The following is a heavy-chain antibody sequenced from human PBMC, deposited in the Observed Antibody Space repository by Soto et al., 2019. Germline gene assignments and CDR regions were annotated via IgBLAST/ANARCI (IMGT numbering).Heavy chain of an antibody. CDR2: IFPSGRS. V-gene: IGHV4-31*03. CDR1: GGSITTGICY. CDR3: ARTCGGRGYFDS. Sequence: SETLSLTCSVSGGSITTGICYWSWIRQNAGEGLEWIGNIFPSGRSHFNPSFKSRSQLFVDTSKNQFSLRLDSVTAADTALYRCARTCGGRGYFDSWGLGSLGTVSS. D-gene: IGHD2-21*01. J-gene: IGHJ4*02.